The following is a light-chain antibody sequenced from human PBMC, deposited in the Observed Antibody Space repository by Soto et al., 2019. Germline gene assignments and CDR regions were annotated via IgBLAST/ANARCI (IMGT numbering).Light chain of an antibody. Sequence: EIVMTQSTGTLSVSPGESATLSCRASQSVSSNLAWYQQKPGQAPGLLIYDTSTRATGVPARFSGSGSGTEFTLTISSLQSEDLAVYYCQQYNNWPLTFGQGTKLEIK. CDR3: QQYNNWPLT. CDR1: QSVSSN. V-gene: IGKV3-15*01. J-gene: IGKJ2*01. CDR2: DTS.